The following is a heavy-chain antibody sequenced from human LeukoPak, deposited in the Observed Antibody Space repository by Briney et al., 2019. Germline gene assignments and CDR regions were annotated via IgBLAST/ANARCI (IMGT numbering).Heavy chain of an antibody. D-gene: IGHD6-13*01. CDR1: GGSFSGYH. V-gene: IGHV4-34*01. CDR3: ARGRGSSWYPEFAFDI. CDR2: INHSGST. Sequence: PSETLSLTCAVYGGSFSGYHWSWIRQPPGKGLEWIGEINHSGSTNYNPSLKSRVTISVDTSKNQFSLKLSSVTAADTAVYYCARGRGSSWYPEFAFDIWGQGTMVTVSS. J-gene: IGHJ3*02.